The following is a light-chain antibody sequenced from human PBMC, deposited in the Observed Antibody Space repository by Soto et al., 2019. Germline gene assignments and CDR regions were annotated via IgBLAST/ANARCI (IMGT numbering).Light chain of an antibody. CDR1: SSNIGNNY. J-gene: IGLJ1*01. Sequence: QSVLTQPPSVSAAPGQKVTISCSGSSSNIGNNYVSWYQQLPGTAPKLLIYDNNKRPSGIPGRFSGSKSGTSATLGITGLQTGDEADPYCGTWDSSLSAYVFRTGTTVTVL. CDR3: GTWDSSLSAYV. CDR2: DNN. V-gene: IGLV1-51*01.